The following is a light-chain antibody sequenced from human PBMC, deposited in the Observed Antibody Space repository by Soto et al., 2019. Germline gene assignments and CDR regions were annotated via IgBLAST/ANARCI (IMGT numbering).Light chain of an antibody. CDR2: GAS. J-gene: IGKJ4*01. CDR3: QQYGSSLLT. CDR1: QSVSSNY. V-gene: IGKV3-20*01. Sequence: EIVLTQSPGTLSLSPGQRATLSCRANQSVSSNYLAWYQQKPGQAPRLLIYGASSRATGIPDRFSGSGSGTDFTLTISRLEPEDFAVYYCQQYGSSLLTFGGGTKVEIK.